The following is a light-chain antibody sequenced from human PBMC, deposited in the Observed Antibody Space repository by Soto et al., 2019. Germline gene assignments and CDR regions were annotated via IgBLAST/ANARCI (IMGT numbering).Light chain of an antibody. CDR3: TSYTTTSAVI. Sequence: QSALSQPASVSGSPGQSITISCTGTSSDIGRYNYVSWYQQHPGMAPQFLIYEVSDRPSGVSNRFSGSKSGNTASLTISGLQAEDEADYCCTSYTTTSAVIFGGGTKLTVL. V-gene: IGLV2-14*01. CDR1: SSDIGRYNY. CDR2: EVS. J-gene: IGLJ2*01.